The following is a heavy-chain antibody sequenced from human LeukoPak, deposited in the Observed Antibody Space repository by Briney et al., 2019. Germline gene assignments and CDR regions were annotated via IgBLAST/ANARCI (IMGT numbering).Heavy chain of an antibody. CDR2: ISWNSGNI. D-gene: IGHD6-13*01. V-gene: IGHV3-9*01. CDR3: AKDIGSSWTD. Sequence: GGSLRLSCAASGFTFSKYGMHWVRQAPGKGLEWVSGISWNSGNIVYADSAKGRFTISRDNAKNSLYLQMNSLRAEDTAFYYCAKDIGSSWTDWGQGTLVTVSS. J-gene: IGHJ4*02. CDR1: GFTFSKYG.